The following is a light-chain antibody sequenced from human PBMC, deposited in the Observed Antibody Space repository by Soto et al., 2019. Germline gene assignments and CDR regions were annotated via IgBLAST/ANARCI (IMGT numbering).Light chain of an antibody. CDR1: SSNIGAYS. V-gene: IGLV1-44*01. J-gene: IGLJ3*02. Sequence: QAVVTQPPSASGTPGQRVTISCSGTSSNIGAYSVHWYQQLPGTAPKLLIYLNDQRPSGVPDRFSGSKSGTSASLAISGLQSEDEADYYCAAWDAGLTGWVFGGGTKLTVL. CDR2: LND. CDR3: AAWDAGLTGWV.